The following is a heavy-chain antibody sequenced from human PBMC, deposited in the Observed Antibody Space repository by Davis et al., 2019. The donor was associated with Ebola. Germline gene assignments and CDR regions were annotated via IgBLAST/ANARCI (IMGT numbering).Heavy chain of an antibody. V-gene: IGHV1-18*01. CDR1: GYTFTSYG. D-gene: IGHD5-12*01. J-gene: IGHJ5*02. Sequence: ASVKVSCKASGYTFTSYGISWVRQAPGQGLEWMGWISAYNGKTNYAQNLQGRVTMTTDTSTSTAYMELRNLRSDDTAVYYCARAIVAGNGFDPWGQGTLVTVSS. CDR2: ISAYNGKT. CDR3: ARAIVAGNGFDP.